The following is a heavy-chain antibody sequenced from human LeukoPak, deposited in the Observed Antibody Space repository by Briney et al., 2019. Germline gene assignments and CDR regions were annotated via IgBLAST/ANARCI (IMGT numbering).Heavy chain of an antibody. CDR1: GYTLTELS. Sequence: ASVKDSCKVSGYTLTELSMHWVRQAPGKGLGWMGGFDPEDGETIYAQKFQGRVTMTEDTSTDTAYMELSSLRSEDTAVYYCAAYYGSGNDLDYWGQGTLVTVSS. CDR2: FDPEDGET. V-gene: IGHV1-24*01. D-gene: IGHD3-10*01. CDR3: AAYYGSGNDLDY. J-gene: IGHJ4*02.